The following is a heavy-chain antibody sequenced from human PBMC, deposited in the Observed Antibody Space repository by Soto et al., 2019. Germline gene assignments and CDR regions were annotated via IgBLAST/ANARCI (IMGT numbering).Heavy chain of an antibody. J-gene: IGHJ3*02. Sequence: GESLKISCAASGFIFSNYALSWVRQAPGKGLEWVSAISGSGAGTYYADSVKGRFTISRDNSKKTLYLQMNSLRAEDTAVYYCARDKGCSTTTCHWNAFDIWGQGTMVTVSS. CDR2: ISGSGAGT. V-gene: IGHV3-23*01. CDR1: GFIFSNYA. CDR3: ARDKGCSTTTCHWNAFDI. D-gene: IGHD2-2*01.